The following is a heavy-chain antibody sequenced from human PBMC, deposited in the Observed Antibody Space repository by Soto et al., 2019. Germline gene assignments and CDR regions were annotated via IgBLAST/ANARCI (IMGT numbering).Heavy chain of an antibody. Sequence: QVQLVESGGGVVQPGRSLRLSCAASGFTFSSYGMHWVRQAPGKGLEWVAVIWYDGSNKYYADSVKGRFTISRDNSKNTLYLQMNSLRAEDTAVYYCARDPVPYDSSGGFDYWCQGTLVTVSS. J-gene: IGHJ4*02. V-gene: IGHV3-33*01. CDR2: IWYDGSNK. CDR3: ARDPVPYDSSGGFDY. D-gene: IGHD3-22*01. CDR1: GFTFSSYG.